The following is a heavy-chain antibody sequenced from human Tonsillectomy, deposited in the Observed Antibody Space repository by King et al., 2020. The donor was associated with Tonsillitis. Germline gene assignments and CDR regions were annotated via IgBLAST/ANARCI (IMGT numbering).Heavy chain of an antibody. CDR1: GGSISSSSYY. CDR2: IYYRGST. Sequence: QLQESGPGLVKPSETLSLTCTVSGGSISSSSYYWGWIRQPPGKGLEWIGSIYYRGSTYYNPSLKSRVTISVDTSKNQFSLKLSSVTAADTAVYYCARHGYSDGYFDYWGQGTLVTVSS. CDR3: ARHGYSDGYFDY. J-gene: IGHJ4*02. V-gene: IGHV4-39*01. D-gene: IGHD5-18*01.